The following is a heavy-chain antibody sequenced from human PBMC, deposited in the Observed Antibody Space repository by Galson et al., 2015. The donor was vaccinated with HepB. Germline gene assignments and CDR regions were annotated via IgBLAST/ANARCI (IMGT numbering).Heavy chain of an antibody. D-gene: IGHD3-10*01. CDR1: GYTFTSYY. Sequence: SVKVSCKASGYTFTSYYMHWVRQAPGQGLEWMGIINPSGGSTSYAQKFQGRVTMTRDTSTSTVYMELSSLRSEDTAVYYCARDQEPTDYYGSGGLFDYWGQGTLVTVSS. V-gene: IGHV1-46*01. CDR2: INPSGGST. J-gene: IGHJ4*02. CDR3: ARDQEPTDYYGSGGLFDY.